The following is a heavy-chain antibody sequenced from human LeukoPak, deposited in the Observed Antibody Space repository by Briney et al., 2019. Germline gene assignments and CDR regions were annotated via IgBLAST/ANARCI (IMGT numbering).Heavy chain of an antibody. CDR2: IHSSWST. Sequence: SETLSLTCSVSGDSISSFNHYWTGMRQRPGTGLEWIGYIHSSWSTYYNPSLKSRVSMSVDTSKNQFSLQLTSVSAADTALYYCARVTGSSSFGHFDLWGRGTQVTVSS. CDR1: GDSISSFNHY. J-gene: IGHJ2*01. V-gene: IGHV4-31*03. D-gene: IGHD1-26*01. CDR3: ARVTGSSSFGHFDL.